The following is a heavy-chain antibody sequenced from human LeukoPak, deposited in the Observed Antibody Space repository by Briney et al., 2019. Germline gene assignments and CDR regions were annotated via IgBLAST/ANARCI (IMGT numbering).Heavy chain of an antibody. CDR3: ARDRDYGDYNTQDLFVY. V-gene: IGHV1-18*01. J-gene: IGHJ4*02. D-gene: IGHD4-17*01. CDR1: GYSFPSYG. Sequence: GASVKVSCKASGYSFPSYGISWVRQAPGQGPEWMGWISPYNDNTNYAQRLQGRVTMTTDTSTSTAYMELRSLRSDDTAVYYCARDRDYGDYNTQDLFVYWGQGTLVTVSS. CDR2: ISPYNDNT.